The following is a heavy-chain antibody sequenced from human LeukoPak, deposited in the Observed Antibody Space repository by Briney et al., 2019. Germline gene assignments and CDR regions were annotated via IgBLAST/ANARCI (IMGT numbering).Heavy chain of an antibody. V-gene: IGHV3-30*02. J-gene: IGHJ4*02. CDR2: IGYSGSDI. CDR1: GFTFSSFG. D-gene: IGHD2-8*02. Sequence: GGSLRLSCAASGFTFSSFGMHWVRQAPGEGLVWVAYIGYSGSDIYYADSVKGRFTISRDNSKNTVHLQLSSLRAADTALYSCARDLTERKYYIAFWGQGTLVTVSS. CDR3: ARDLTERKYYIAF.